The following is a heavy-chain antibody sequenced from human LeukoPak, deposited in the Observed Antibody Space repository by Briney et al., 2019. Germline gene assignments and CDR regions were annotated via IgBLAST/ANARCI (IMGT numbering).Heavy chain of an antibody. J-gene: IGHJ4*02. D-gene: IGHD3-22*01. CDR2: INPNSGGT. CDR1: GYTFTGYY. V-gene: IGHV1-2*02. CDR3: ARDIEGVEDSSAPTHY. Sequence: GASVKVSCTASGYTFTGYYMHWVRQAPGQGLEWMGWINPNSGGTNYAQKFQGRVTMTRDTSISTAYMELSRLGSDDTAVYYCARDIEGVEDSSAPTHYWGQGTLVTVSS.